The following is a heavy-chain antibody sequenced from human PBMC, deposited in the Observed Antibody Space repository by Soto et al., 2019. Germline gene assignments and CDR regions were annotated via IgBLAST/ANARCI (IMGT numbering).Heavy chain of an antibody. CDR3: ARDDTYYYDSSGYYYYYGMDV. D-gene: IGHD3-22*01. J-gene: IGHJ6*02. CDR2: IKQDGSEK. CDR1: GFTFSSYW. V-gene: IGHV3-7*05. Sequence: GGSLRLSCAASGFTFSSYWMSWVRQAPGKGLEWVANIKQDGSEKYYVDSVKGRFTISRDNAKNSLYLQMNSLRAEDTAVYYCARDDTYYYDSSGYYYYYGMDVWGQGTTVTVSS.